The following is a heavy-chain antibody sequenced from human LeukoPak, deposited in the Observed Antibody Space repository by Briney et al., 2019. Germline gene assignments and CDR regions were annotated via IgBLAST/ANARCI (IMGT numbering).Heavy chain of an antibody. CDR1: GFTFSSYW. D-gene: IGHD5-24*01. Sequence: PGGSLRLSCAASGFTFSSYWMSWVRQAPGQEVEGGAKIKQDRSEKYYVDSVKCRFTISRDNAKSSLYLQMNSLRAEDTAVYYCARDSADGYNIRFDYWGQGTLVTVSS. J-gene: IGHJ4*02. CDR2: IKQDRSEK. CDR3: ARDSADGYNIRFDY. V-gene: IGHV3-7*01.